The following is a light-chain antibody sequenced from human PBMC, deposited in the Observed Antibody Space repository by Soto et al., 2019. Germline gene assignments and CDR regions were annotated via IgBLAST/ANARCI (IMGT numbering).Light chain of an antibody. CDR2: DAS. J-gene: IGKJ3*01. Sequence: EIVLTQSPATLSLSPGARATLSCRASQSVSSYLAWYQQKPGPAPRLLIYDASNRATGIPARFSGGGSGTDFTLTISRLEPEDFAVYYCQHHTNWLFGPGTKVDI. CDR3: QHHTNWL. V-gene: IGKV3-11*01. CDR1: QSVSSY.